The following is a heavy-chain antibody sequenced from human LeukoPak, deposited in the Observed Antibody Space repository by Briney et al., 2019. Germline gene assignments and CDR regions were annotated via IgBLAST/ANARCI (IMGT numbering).Heavy chain of an antibody. V-gene: IGHV1-69*13. CDR1: GGTFSSYA. J-gene: IGHJ4*02. D-gene: IGHD6-13*01. Sequence: SVKVSCKPSGGTFSSYAISWVRQAPGQGLEWMGGIIPIFGTANYAQKFQGRVTITADESTSTAYMELSSLRSEDTAVYYCARGLSIAAAPVDYWGQGTLVTVSS. CDR3: ARGLSIAAAPVDY. CDR2: IIPIFGTA.